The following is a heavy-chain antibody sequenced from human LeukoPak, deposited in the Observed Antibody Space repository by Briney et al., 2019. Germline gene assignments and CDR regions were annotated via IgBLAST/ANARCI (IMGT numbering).Heavy chain of an antibody. Sequence: PGRSLRLSCAASGFTFSSYGMHWVRQTPGKGLEWVAVIWYDGSNKYYADSVKGRFTISRDNSKNTLYLQMNSLRAEDTAVYYCAKGYYDFWSGYYPLRHWGQGTLVTVSS. D-gene: IGHD3-3*01. CDR2: IWYDGSNK. J-gene: IGHJ1*01. CDR1: GFTFSSYG. V-gene: IGHV3-33*06. CDR3: AKGYYDFWSGYYPLRH.